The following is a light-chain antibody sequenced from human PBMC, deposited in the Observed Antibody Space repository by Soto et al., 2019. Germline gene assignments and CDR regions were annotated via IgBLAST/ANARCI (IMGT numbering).Light chain of an antibody. CDR1: SSDVGGYNS. V-gene: IGLV2-14*01. Sequence: QSALTQPASVSGSPGQSITISCTGTSSDVGGYNSVYWYQQHPGKAPKLMIYEVSNRPSGVSNRFSGSKSGNTASLTISGLQAEDEADYYSRSYTTSSTLLYVFGPGTKLTVL. CDR2: EVS. J-gene: IGLJ1*01. CDR3: RSYTTSSTLLYV.